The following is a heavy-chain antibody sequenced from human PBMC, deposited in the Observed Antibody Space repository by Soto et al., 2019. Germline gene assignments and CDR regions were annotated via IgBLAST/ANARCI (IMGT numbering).Heavy chain of an antibody. CDR3: ARQGSWPYYYYGLDV. CDR1: GYTFTTSC. D-gene: IGHD1-26*01. Sequence: QVQLVQSGPEVRKPGASVKVSCEASGYTFTTSCISWVRQVPGQGLEWMGWISTYNGDTNSAQNLQGRVLMTADTSTGTAYMELMSLKSDDTAVYYCARQGSWPYYYYGLDVWGQGTTVTVSS. V-gene: IGHV1-18*01. CDR2: ISTYNGDT. J-gene: IGHJ6*02.